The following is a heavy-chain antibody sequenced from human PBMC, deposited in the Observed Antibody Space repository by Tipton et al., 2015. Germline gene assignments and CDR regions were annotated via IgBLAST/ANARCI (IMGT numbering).Heavy chain of an antibody. CDR3: ARDAWAGDSRGFYYIY. Sequence: GLVKPSQTLSLTCAISGDTVSSNTAAWNWIRQSPSRGLEWLGRTYYRSKWYYDYAVSVKSRITINPDTSKNQFSLRLNSVTAADTAVYFCARDAWAGDSRGFYYIYWGQGTLVRVSS. CDR2: TYYRSKWYY. V-gene: IGHV6-1*01. CDR1: GDTVSSNTAA. D-gene: IGHD3-22*01. J-gene: IGHJ4*02.